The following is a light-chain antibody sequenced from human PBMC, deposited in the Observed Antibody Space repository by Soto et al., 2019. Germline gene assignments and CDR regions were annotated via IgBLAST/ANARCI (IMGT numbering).Light chain of an antibody. CDR1: SSDVGGYNY. Sequence: QSALTQPASVSGSPGQSITISCTGTSSDVGGYNYVSWYQQHPGKAPKLMIYDVSDRPSGVSNRFSGSKSGNTASLNISGLQAEDEADYYFSSYTSSSTRVFGTGTKLTVL. J-gene: IGLJ1*01. CDR2: DVS. CDR3: SSYTSSSTRV. V-gene: IGLV2-14*03.